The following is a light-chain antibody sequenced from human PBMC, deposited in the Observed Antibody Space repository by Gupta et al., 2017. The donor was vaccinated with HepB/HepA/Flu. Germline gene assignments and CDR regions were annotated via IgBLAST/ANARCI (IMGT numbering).Light chain of an antibody. CDR1: SSNIGKNH. CDR2: DTN. Sequence: QSVLTQPSSVSAAPGQKVTISCSGSSSNIGKNHVSWYQQFPGTAPKLLIYDTNKRPSGIPDRFSASKSGTSATLGITGLQTGDEANYYCGTWDSSLSVVVFGGGTKLTVL. V-gene: IGLV1-51*01. J-gene: IGLJ2*01. CDR3: GTWDSSLSVVV.